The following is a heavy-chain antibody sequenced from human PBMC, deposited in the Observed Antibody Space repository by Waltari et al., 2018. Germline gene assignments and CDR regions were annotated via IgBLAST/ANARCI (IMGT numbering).Heavy chain of an antibody. V-gene: IGHV1-46*01. CDR1: GYTFTSYY. CDR2: INPSGGST. Sequence: QVQLVQSGAEVKKPGASVKVSCKASGYTFTSYYMHWVRQAPGQGLEWMGIINPSGGSTSYAQKFQGRVTMTRDTSTSTVYMELSSLRSEDTAVYYCARADYDYIWGSYRYFDYWGQGTLVTVSS. D-gene: IGHD3-16*02. CDR3: ARADYDYIWGSYRYFDY. J-gene: IGHJ4*02.